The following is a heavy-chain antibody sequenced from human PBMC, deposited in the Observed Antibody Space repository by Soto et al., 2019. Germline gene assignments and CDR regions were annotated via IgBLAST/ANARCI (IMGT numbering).Heavy chain of an antibody. CDR1: GFTFSTYA. D-gene: IGHD6-25*01. J-gene: IGHJ4*02. CDR2: IGSRGDAI. CDR3: AKYSGTATRYFDY. Sequence: EVQLLESGGGLEQPGGSLRLSCAVSGFTFSTYAMTWVRQAPGKGLEWVSVIGSRGDAIQYADSVKGRFTISRDNSKNTLYLQMDSLRAEDTALYYCAKYSGTATRYFDYWGQGTLVTVSS. V-gene: IGHV3-23*01.